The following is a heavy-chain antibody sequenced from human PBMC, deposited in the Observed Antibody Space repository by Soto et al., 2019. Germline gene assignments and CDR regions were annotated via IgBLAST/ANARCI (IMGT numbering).Heavy chain of an antibody. CDR3: ASGIQLWLRRINNGYSG. CDR2: IIPMFGTA. J-gene: IGHJ4*02. D-gene: IGHD5-18*01. CDR1: GGTFSTYA. V-gene: IGHV1-69*12. Sequence: QVQLVQSGAEVKKPESSVKVSCKAPGGTFSTYAISCVRQDPGQGLEWMGGIIPMFGTANYAQRFQDRVTITADESTNTVYMELSSLRSEDTAVYFCASGIQLWLRRINNGYSGWGQGTLVTVSS.